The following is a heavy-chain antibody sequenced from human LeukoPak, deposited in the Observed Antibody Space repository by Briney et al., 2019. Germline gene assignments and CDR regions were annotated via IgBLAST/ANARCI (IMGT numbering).Heavy chain of an antibody. Sequence: PGRSLRLSCAASGFTFSSYAMHWVRQAPGKGLEWVAVISYDGSNKYYADSVKGRFTISRDNSKNTLYLQMNSLRAEDTAVYYCARGGHRFLEWLPTNYYFDYWGQGTLVTVSS. CDR1: GFTFSSYA. CDR2: ISYDGSNK. J-gene: IGHJ4*02. CDR3: ARGGHRFLEWLPTNYYFDY. V-gene: IGHV3-30*04. D-gene: IGHD3-3*01.